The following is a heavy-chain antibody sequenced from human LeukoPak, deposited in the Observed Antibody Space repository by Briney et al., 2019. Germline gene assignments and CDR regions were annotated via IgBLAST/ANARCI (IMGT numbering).Heavy chain of an antibody. Sequence: GGSLGLSCTASGFTFSGAWMTWVRQAPGKGLEWVANIREDGTEKYYVDSVKGRFTISRDNAKNSLYLQMNSLRAEDTAVYYCARADSSIAARLSRSSIFNYYYYMDVWGKGTTVTVSS. CDR2: IREDGTEK. J-gene: IGHJ6*03. V-gene: IGHV3-7*01. CDR3: ARADSSIAARLSRSSIFNYYYYMDV. D-gene: IGHD6-6*01. CDR1: GFTFSGAW.